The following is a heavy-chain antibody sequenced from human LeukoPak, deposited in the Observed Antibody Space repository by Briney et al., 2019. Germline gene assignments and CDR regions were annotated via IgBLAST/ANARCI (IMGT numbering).Heavy chain of an antibody. Sequence: PSETLSLTCTVSGGSISSYYWSWIRQPPGKGLEWIGYIYYSGSTNYNPSLKSRVTISVDTSKNQFSLKLSSVTAADTAVYYCARVLPTVSRDVFDIWGQGTMVTVSS. V-gene: IGHV4-59*01. CDR2: IYYSGST. CDR3: ARVLPTVSRDVFDI. D-gene: IGHD4-17*01. CDR1: GGSISSYY. J-gene: IGHJ3*02.